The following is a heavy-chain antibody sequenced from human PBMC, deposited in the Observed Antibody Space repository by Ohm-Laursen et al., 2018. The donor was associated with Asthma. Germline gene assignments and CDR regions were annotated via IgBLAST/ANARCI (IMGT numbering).Heavy chain of an antibody. J-gene: IGHJ3*02. CDR3: ARGLKAIAVAGTLSAFDI. Sequence: SLRLSCAASGFTPRSYIMNWVRQAPGKGLEWVSSISSSSTYTYYVDSVKGRFTISRDNAKNSLSLQMNSLRAEDTAVYYCARGLKAIAVAGTLSAFDIWGQGTMVTVSS. CDR2: ISSSSTYT. CDR1: GFTPRSYI. V-gene: IGHV3-21*01. D-gene: IGHD6-19*01.